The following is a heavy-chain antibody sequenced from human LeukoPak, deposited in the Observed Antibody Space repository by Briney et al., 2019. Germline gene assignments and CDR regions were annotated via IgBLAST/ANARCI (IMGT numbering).Heavy chain of an antibody. V-gene: IGHV1-2*02. J-gene: IGHJ4*02. CDR2: INPNSGGT. CDR3: ARVQRYNWNYHFDY. D-gene: IGHD1-7*01. CDR1: GYTFTGYY. Sequence: ASVKVSCKASGYTFTGYYMHWVRQAPGQGLERMGWINPNSGGTNYAQKFQGRVTMTRDTSISTAYMELSRLRSDDTAVYYCARVQRYNWNYHFDYWGQGTLVTVSS.